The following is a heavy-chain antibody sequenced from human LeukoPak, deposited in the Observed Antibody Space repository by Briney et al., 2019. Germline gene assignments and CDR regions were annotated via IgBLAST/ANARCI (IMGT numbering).Heavy chain of an antibody. J-gene: IGHJ4*02. CDR1: GFTFSNYW. CDR2: IKPSGSEK. CDR3: ARDRFYCSSTSCYPHY. V-gene: IGHV3-7*01. Sequence: GGPLRLSCEGSGFTFSNYWMTWVRQAPEKGLEWVANIKPSGSEKHYADSVEGRFTISRDNAKNSLYLQMNSLRAEDTAVYYCARDRFYCSSTSCYPHYWGQGTLVTVSS. D-gene: IGHD2-2*01.